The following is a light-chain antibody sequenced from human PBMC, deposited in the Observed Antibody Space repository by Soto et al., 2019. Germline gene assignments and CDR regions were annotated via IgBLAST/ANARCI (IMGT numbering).Light chain of an antibody. CDR3: QQYGGPWT. V-gene: IGKV3-20*01. CDR1: QSVSSNY. Sequence: EIVLTQSPGTLSLSPGERATLYCRASQSVSSNYLAWHQQKPGQAPRLLIFGASSRASGIPDRFSGSGSGTDFILTISRLEPEDFAEYYCQQYGGPWTFGQGTKVDIK. J-gene: IGKJ1*01. CDR2: GAS.